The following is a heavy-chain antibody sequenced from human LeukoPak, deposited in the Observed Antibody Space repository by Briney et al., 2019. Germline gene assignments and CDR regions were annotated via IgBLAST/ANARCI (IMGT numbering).Heavy chain of an antibody. J-gene: IGHJ4*02. V-gene: IGHV4-59*01. CDR3: ARSYGSGNYFDY. CDR1: GGSISTYY. Sequence: SETLSLTCTVSGGSISTYYWSWVRQPPGKGLEWIGYIYYSGSANYNPSLKSRVTISVDTSKNQFSLKLSSVTAADTAVYYCARSYGSGNYFDYWGRGTLVTVSS. D-gene: IGHD3-10*01. CDR2: IYYSGSA.